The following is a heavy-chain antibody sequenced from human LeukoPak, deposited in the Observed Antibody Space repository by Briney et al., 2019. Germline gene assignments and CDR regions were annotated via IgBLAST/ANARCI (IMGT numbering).Heavy chain of an antibody. J-gene: IGHJ4*02. V-gene: IGHV4-34*01. D-gene: IGHD3-22*01. CDR3: ARLATMIVVVAL. CDR1: GGSFSGYY. CDR2: INHSGST. Sequence: SETLSLTCAVYGGSFSGYYWSWIRQPPGKGLEWIGEINHSGSTNYNSSLKSRVTISVDTSKNQFSLKLSSVTAADTAVYYCARLATMIVVVALWGQGTLVTVSS.